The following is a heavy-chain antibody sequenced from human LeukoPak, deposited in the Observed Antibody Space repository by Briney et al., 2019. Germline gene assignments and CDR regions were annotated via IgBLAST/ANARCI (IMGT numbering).Heavy chain of an antibody. D-gene: IGHD3-10*01. V-gene: IGHV3-21*06. CDR3: VRDFLGESGAGGS. J-gene: IGHJ5*02. Sequence: GGSLRLSCAASGFSFSSYTMNWVRQAPGKGLEWVSSISPTGFSTFHADSEKGRFTISRDNAKNSLYLQMSSLRVEDTALYYCVRDFLGESGAGGSWGQGTLVTVSS. CDR1: GFSFSSYT. CDR2: ISPTGFST.